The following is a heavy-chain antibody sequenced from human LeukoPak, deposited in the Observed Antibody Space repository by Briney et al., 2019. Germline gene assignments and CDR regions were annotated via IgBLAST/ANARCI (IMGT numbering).Heavy chain of an antibody. Sequence: GASVKVSCKASGYTFTAYYIHWVRQAPGQGLEWMGWINPNNGGTNYAQKFQGRVTMTRDTSISTVYMELSRLTSDDTAVYYCARSTKLAIDNWGQGTLVTVSS. CDR3: ARSTKLAIDN. V-gene: IGHV1-2*02. D-gene: IGHD1-1*01. CDR2: INPNNGGT. J-gene: IGHJ4*02. CDR1: GYTFTAYY.